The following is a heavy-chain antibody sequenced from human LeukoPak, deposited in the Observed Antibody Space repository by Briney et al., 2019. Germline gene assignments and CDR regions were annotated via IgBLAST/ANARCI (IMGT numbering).Heavy chain of an antibody. CDR1: GFTFSNYG. J-gene: IGHJ4*02. D-gene: IGHD1-7*01. V-gene: IGHV3-30*18. CDR2: VAHDGTVK. Sequence: GRSLRLSCAASGFTFSNYGMHWVRQAPDKGLEWVAVVAHDGTVKYYADPVKGRFTISRDNGKNTLYLEMTSLRPEDTAVYYCAKEEGIKRGTNFDSWGQGTLVTVSS. CDR3: AKEEGIKRGTNFDS.